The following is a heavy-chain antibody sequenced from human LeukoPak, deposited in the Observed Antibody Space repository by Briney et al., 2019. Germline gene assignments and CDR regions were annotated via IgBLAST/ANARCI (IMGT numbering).Heavy chain of an antibody. J-gene: IGHJ4*02. CDR1: GYTFTGYY. V-gene: IGHV1-2*02. CDR3: ARDLAMYSPDLDY. D-gene: IGHD1-26*01. Sequence: ASVTVSCKASGYTFTGYYMHWVRQAPGHGLEWMGWINPKTGVTKYAQNFQGRVTMTRDTSINTAYMEVSRLRSDDTAVFYCARDLAMYSPDLDYWGQGTLVTVSS. CDR2: INPKTGVT.